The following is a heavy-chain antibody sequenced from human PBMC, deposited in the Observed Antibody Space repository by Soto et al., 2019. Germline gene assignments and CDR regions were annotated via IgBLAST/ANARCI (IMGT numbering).Heavy chain of an antibody. CDR2: IYYSGST. D-gene: IGHD6-13*01. CDR3: ARGAHYSSPFRWFDP. Sequence: QVQLQESGPGLVKPSQTLSLTCTVSGGSISSGGYYWSWIRQHPGKGLEWIGYIYYSGSTYYNPSLKSRVTISVDTSKNQFSLKLSSVTAADTAVSYCARGAHYSSPFRWFDPWGQGTLVTVSS. V-gene: IGHV4-31*03. J-gene: IGHJ5*02. CDR1: GGSISSGGYY.